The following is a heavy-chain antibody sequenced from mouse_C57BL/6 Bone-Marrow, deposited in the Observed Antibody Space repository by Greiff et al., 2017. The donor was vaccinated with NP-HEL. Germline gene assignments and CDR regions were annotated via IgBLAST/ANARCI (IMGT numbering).Heavy chain of an antibody. J-gene: IGHJ1*03. D-gene: IGHD1-1*01. Sequence: EVQLQESGPGLVKPSQSLSLTCSVTGYSITSGYYWNWIRQFPGNKLEWMGYISYDGSNNYNPSLKNRISITRDTSKNQFFLKLNSVTTEDTATYYCARRYGSSYPDWYFDVWGTGTTVTVSS. CDR3: ARRYGSSYPDWYFDV. V-gene: IGHV3-6*01. CDR2: ISYDGSN. CDR1: GYSITSGYY.